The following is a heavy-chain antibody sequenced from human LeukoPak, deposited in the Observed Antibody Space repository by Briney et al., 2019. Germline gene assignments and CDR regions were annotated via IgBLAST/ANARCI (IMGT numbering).Heavy chain of an antibody. Sequence: PSETLSLTCAVYGGSFSGYYWSWIRQPPGKGLEWIGEINHSGSTNYNPSLKSRVTISVDTSKDQFSLKLSSVTAADTAVYYYARSLRFLEWLLNNWFDPWGQGTLVTVSS. CDR3: ARSLRFLEWLLNNWFDP. CDR2: INHSGST. CDR1: GGSFSGYY. V-gene: IGHV4-34*01. D-gene: IGHD3-3*01. J-gene: IGHJ5*02.